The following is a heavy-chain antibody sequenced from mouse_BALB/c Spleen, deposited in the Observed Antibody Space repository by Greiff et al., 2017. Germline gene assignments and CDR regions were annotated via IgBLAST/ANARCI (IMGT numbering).Heavy chain of an antibody. CDR3: ARPIYYDYDGFAY. CDR2: ISSGGGST. Sequence: EVKLEESGGGLVKPGGSLKLSCAASGFAFSSYDMSWVRQTPEKRLEWVAYISSGGGSTYYPDTVKGRFTISRDNAKNTLYLQMSSLKSEDTAMYYCARPIYYDYDGFAYWGQGTLVTVSA. CDR1: GFAFSSYD. V-gene: IGHV5-12-1*01. D-gene: IGHD2-4*01. J-gene: IGHJ3*01.